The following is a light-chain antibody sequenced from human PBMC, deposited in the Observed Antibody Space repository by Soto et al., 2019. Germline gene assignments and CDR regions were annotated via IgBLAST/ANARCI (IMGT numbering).Light chain of an antibody. V-gene: IGKV3D-15*01. CDR2: GAS. CDR3: QQNHNWPPIT. J-gene: IGKJ5*01. Sequence: EIVMTQSPVTLSVSPGERATLSCRASQFVSSNLAWYQQKPGQAPRLLIYGASTRATGIPARFSGSGSGTEFTLTTSNLQSEDFAVYFCQQNHNWPPITLGQWTRLEIK. CDR1: QFVSSN.